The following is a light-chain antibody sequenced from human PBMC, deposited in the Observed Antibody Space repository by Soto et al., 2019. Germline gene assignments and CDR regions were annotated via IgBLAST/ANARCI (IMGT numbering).Light chain of an antibody. V-gene: IGLV4-69*01. CDR2: LNSDGSH. CDR1: SGHSSYA. Sequence: QLALTQSPSASASLGASVKLTCTLSSGHSSYAIAWHQQQPEKGPRYLMKLNSDGSHNKGDGIPDRFSGSSSGAERYLTISSLQSEDEADYYCQTWGTGPYVVFGGGTKLTVL. J-gene: IGLJ2*01. CDR3: QTWGTGPYVV.